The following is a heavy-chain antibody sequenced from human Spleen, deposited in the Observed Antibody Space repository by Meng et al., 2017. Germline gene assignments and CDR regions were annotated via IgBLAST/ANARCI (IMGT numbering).Heavy chain of an antibody. V-gene: IGHV3-53*04. CDR3: ARDPYRSGQYYFDY. Sequence: GESPKISCAASGFTVSSNYMSWVRQAPGKGLEWVSVIYSGGSTYYADSVKGRFTISRHNSKNTLYLQMNSLRAEDTAVYYCARDPYRSGQYYFDYWGLGTLVTVSS. D-gene: IGHD6-19*01. CDR1: GFTVSSNY. J-gene: IGHJ4*02. CDR2: IYSGGST.